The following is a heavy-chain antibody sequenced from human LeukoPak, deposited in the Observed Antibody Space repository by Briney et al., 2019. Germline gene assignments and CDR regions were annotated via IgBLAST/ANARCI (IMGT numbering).Heavy chain of an antibody. Sequence: PSETLSLTCTVSGGSISIYYWSWIRQPPGKGLEWIGHIYSSGSTNYNPSLKSRVTISVETSKNQFSLKVNSVTAADTAVYYCAKVGWIAAPNYWGQGILVTVSS. J-gene: IGHJ4*02. CDR3: AKVGWIAAPNY. CDR2: IYSSGST. CDR1: GGSISIYY. D-gene: IGHD6-13*01. V-gene: IGHV4-59*01.